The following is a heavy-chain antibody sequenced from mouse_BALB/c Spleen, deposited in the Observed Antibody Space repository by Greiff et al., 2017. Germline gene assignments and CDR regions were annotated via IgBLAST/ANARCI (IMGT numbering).Heavy chain of an antibody. D-gene: IGHD2-14*01. J-gene: IGHJ2*01. V-gene: IGHV14-3*02. CDR2: IDPANGNT. CDR3: ARSYRYDVFDY. Sequence: EVQLQESGAELVKPGASVKLSCTASGFNIKDTYMHWVKQRTEQGLEWIGRIDPANGNTKYDPKFQGKATITADTSSNTAYLQLSSLTSEDTAVYYCARSYRYDVFDYWGQGTTLTVSS. CDR1: GFNIKDTY.